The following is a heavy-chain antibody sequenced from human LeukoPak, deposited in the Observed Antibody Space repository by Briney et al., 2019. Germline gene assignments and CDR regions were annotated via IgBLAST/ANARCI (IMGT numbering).Heavy chain of an antibody. Sequence: PGRSLRLSCAASGFTFSSYAMSWVRQAPGKGLEWVSAISGSGGSTYYADSVKGRFTISRDNSKNTLYLQMNSLRAEDTAVYYCAKESTEYSSPNWFDPWGQGTLVTVSS. J-gene: IGHJ5*02. CDR3: AKESTEYSSPNWFDP. V-gene: IGHV3-23*01. D-gene: IGHD6-6*01. CDR2: ISGSGGST. CDR1: GFTFSSYA.